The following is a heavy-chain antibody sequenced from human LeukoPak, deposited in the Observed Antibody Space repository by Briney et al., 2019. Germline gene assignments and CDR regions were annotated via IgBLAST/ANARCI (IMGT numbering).Heavy chain of an antibody. CDR2: IYYSGST. CDR1: GGSISSYY. D-gene: IGHD6-19*01. V-gene: IGHV4-59*01. CDR3: ARVGNEWLYYFDY. J-gene: IGHJ4*02. Sequence: KPSETLSLTCTVSGGSISSYYWSWIRPPPGKGLEWIGYIYYSGSTNYNPSLKSRVTISVDTSKNQFSLKLSSVTAADTAVYYCARVGNEWLYYFDYWGQGTLVTVSS.